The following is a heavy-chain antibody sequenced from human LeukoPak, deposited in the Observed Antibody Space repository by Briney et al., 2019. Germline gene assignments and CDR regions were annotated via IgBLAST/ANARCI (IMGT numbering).Heavy chain of an antibody. CDR1: GGSISNSNYY. CDR2: IYYSGNT. CDR3: MRHEEEDGYNAKPFDF. V-gene: IGHV4-39*01. J-gene: IGHJ4*02. Sequence: PPETLSLTCTVSGGSISNSNYYWGWVRQPPGKGLEWIGTIYYSGNTYYTPSLKSRVTISVDTSKNQFSLRLSSVTAADTAVYFCMRHEEEDGYNAKPFDFWGQGTLVTVSS. D-gene: IGHD5-24*01.